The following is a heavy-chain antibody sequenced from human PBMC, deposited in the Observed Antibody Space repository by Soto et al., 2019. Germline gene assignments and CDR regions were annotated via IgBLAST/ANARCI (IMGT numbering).Heavy chain of an antibody. Sequence: SVKGSCKASGGTFSRYTVSWVRQAPGQGLEWMGRIIPILGIANYARKFQGRVTITADKSTSTAYMELSSLRSEDTAVYYCASGLYYYMDVWGKGTTVTVSS. CDR1: GGTFSRYT. D-gene: IGHD6-19*01. J-gene: IGHJ6*03. CDR2: IIPILGIA. CDR3: ASGLYYYMDV. V-gene: IGHV1-69*02.